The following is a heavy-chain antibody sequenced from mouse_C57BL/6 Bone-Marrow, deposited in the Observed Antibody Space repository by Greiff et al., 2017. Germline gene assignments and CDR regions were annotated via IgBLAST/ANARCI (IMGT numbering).Heavy chain of an antibody. CDR1: GYTFTSYW. CDR2: IDPSDSYT. V-gene: IGHV1-69*01. Sequence: QVQLQQPGAELVMPGASVKLSCKASGYTFTSYWMHWVTQRPGQGLEWIGEIDPSDSYTNYNQKFKGKSTLTADKSSSTANMQLSSLTSEDSAIYYCARGWEDDWGQGTTLTVSS. CDR3: ARGWEDD. J-gene: IGHJ2*01. D-gene: IGHD3-3*01.